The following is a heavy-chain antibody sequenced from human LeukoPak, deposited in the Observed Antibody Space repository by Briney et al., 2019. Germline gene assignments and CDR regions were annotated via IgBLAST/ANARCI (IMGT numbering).Heavy chain of an antibody. D-gene: IGHD3-10*01. J-gene: IGHJ4*02. CDR3: ARPGVLLWFGELFDFDY. CDR1: GYTFTGYY. Sequence: ASVKVSCKASGYTFTGYYMHWVRQAPGQGLEWMGWINPNSGGTNYAQKFQGRVTITRDTSASTAYMELSSLRSEDTAVYYCARPGVLLWFGELFDFDYWGQGTLVTVSS. CDR2: INPNSGGT. V-gene: IGHV1-2*02.